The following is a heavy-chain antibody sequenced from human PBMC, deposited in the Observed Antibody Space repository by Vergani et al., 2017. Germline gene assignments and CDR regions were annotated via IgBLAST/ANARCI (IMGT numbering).Heavy chain of an antibody. V-gene: IGHV3-30*18. Sequence: QVQLVESGVNVVQSGTSLRLSCAASGFSFGSYGMHWVRQSPGKGLEWVAVISNDGGNKYYADSVKGRFTISRDNSKDTLYLQMNSLRVEDTAIYYCAKARDPNCKGGNCYSYYYGLDLWGQGTTVTVSS. CDR3: AKARDPNCKGGNCYSYYYGLDL. CDR2: ISNDGGNK. J-gene: IGHJ6*02. D-gene: IGHD2-21*01. CDR1: GFSFGSYG.